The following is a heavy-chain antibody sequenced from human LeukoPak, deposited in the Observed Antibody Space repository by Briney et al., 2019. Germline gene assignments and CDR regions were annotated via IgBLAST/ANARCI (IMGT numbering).Heavy chain of an antibody. V-gene: IGHV5-51*01. CDR3: ARLEVVATYSD. Sequence: MGIIYPGDSDTRYSPSFQGQVTISADKSISTAYLQWSSLKASDTAMYYCARLEVVATYSDWGQGTLVTVSS. J-gene: IGHJ4*02. D-gene: IGHD5-12*01. CDR2: IYPGDSDT.